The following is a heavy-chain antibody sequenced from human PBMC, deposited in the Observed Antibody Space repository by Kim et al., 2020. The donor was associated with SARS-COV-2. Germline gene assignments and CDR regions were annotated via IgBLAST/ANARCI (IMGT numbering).Heavy chain of an antibody. CDR2: INPNSGGT. CDR1: GYTFTGYY. D-gene: IGHD3-10*01. V-gene: IGHV1-2*02. CDR3: ARDVMVRGLTRTYYYGMDV. J-gene: IGHJ6*02. Sequence: ASVKVSCKASGYTFTGYYMHWVRQAPGQGLEWMGWINPNSGGTNSAQNFQGRVTMTRDTSISTAYMELSRLRSDDTAVYYCARDVMVRGLTRTYYYGMDVWGQRTTVTVSS.